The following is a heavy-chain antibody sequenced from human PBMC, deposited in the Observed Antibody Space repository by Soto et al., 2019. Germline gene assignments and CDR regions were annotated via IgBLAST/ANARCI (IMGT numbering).Heavy chain of an antibody. CDR3: IAIIPKRQRELGT. CDR2: IKSKTDGGTT. CDR1: GFSFINAW. Sequence: PGGSLRLSCTASGFSFINAWMSWVRQAPGKGLEWVGRIKSKTDGGTTDYAEPVKGRFTISRDDAKQTLYVQMTSLRAEDTAVYSCIAIIPKRQRELGTWGKGTLVTVSS. J-gene: IGHJ5*02. V-gene: IGHV3-15*05. D-gene: IGHD1-26*01.